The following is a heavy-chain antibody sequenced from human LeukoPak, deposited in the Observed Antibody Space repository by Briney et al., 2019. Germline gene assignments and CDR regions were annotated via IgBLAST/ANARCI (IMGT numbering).Heavy chain of an antibody. J-gene: IGHJ4*02. CDR2: INPNSGGT. D-gene: IGHD5-24*01. CDR3: AREYVEMATNVDY. V-gene: IGHV1-2*02. CDR1: GYTFTSYY. Sequence: ASVKVSCKASGYTFTSYYMRWVRQAPGQGLEWMGWINPNSGGTNYAQKFQGRVTMTRDTSISTAYMELSRLRSDDTAVYYCAREYVEMATNVDYWGQGTLVTVSS.